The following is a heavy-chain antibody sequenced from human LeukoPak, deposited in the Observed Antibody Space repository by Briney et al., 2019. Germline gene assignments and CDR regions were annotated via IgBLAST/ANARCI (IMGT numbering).Heavy chain of an antibody. CDR2: ISAYNGNT. CDR1: GYTFTTYG. V-gene: IGHV1-18*01. Sequence: ASVKVSCKASGYTFTTYGISWVRQAPGQGLEWMGWISAYNGNTNYAQKLQGRVTMTTDTSTSTAYMDLRSLNSDDTAVYFCARVAPGYSSIWYDYWGQRTLVTVSS. J-gene: IGHJ4*02. CDR3: ARVAPGYSSIWYDY. D-gene: IGHD6-13*01.